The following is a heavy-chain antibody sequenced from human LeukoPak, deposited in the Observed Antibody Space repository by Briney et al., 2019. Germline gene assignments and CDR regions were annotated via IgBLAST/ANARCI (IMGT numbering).Heavy chain of an antibody. V-gene: IGHV7-4-1*02. J-gene: IGHJ1*01. CDR1: GYTFTSYA. D-gene: IGHD3-16*01. CDR3: ARDHISYYDYVWGSPKH. Sequence: GASVKVSCKASGYTFTSYAMNWVRQAPGQGLEWMGWIKTNTGNPTYAQGFTGRFVFSLDTSVSTAYLQISSLKAEDTAVYYCARDHISYYDYVWGSPKHWGQGTLVTVSS. CDR2: IKTNTGNP.